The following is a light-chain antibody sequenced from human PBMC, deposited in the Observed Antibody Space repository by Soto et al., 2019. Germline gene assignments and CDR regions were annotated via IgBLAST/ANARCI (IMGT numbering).Light chain of an antibody. CDR3: MQSLQTPRT. CDR1: QSLLHSNGYSY. Sequence: DIVMTQSPLSLPVTPGEPASISCRSSQSLLHSNGYSYLDWYLQKPGQSPQLLIYLGFNRPSGVPDRFSGSGSGTDFTLKISRVEAEDVGVYYCMQSLQTPRTFGQGTKVEIK. V-gene: IGKV2-28*01. CDR2: LGF. J-gene: IGKJ1*01.